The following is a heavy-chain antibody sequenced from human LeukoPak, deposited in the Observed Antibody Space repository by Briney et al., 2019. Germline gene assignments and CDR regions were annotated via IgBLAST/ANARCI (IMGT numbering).Heavy chain of an antibody. CDR2: IYYSGST. CDR3: ARVVGLTMIVVVYYWFDP. D-gene: IGHD3-22*01. Sequence: SETLSLTCTVSGGSISSSSYYCGWILQPPGKGLEWIGSIYYSGSTYYNPSLKSRVTISVDTSKNQFSLKLSSVTAADTAVYYCARVVGLTMIVVVYYWFDPWGQGTLVTVSS. CDR1: GGSISSSSYY. J-gene: IGHJ5*02. V-gene: IGHV4-39*07.